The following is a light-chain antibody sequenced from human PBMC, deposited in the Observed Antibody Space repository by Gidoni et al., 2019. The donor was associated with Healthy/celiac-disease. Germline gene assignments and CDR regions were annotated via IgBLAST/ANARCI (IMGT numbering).Light chain of an antibody. J-gene: IGLJ2*01. CDR2: GNS. CDR3: QSYDSSLSGSDVV. Sequence: QSVLTQPPSVSGPPGQRVTIACTGSSSNIGAGYDVHWYQPLPGTAPKLLIYGNSNRPSGVPDRFSGSKSGTSASLAITGLQAEDEADYYCQSYDSSLSGSDVVFGGGTKLTVL. CDR1: SSNIGAGYD. V-gene: IGLV1-40*01.